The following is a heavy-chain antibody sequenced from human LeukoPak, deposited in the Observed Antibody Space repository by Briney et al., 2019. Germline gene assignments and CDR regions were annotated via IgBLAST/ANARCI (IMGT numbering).Heavy chain of an antibody. CDR2: ISYSGDT. CDR3: ARGGGWYPH. D-gene: IGHD6-19*01. Sequence: SETLSLTCSVSGGSVGSNYWSWVRQPPGKGLEWIGYISYSGDTKYNPSLKSRLSMSVDTSKNQCSLMLTSVTAADTAVYYCARGGGWYPHWGQGTLVTVPS. J-gene: IGHJ1*01. V-gene: IGHV4-59*02. CDR1: GGSVGSNY.